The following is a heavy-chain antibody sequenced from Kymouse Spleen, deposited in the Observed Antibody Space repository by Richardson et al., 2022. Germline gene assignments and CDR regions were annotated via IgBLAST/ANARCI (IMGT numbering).Heavy chain of an antibody. J-gene: IGHJ6*02. CDR1: GFTFSSYG. CDR2: ISYDGSNK. V-gene: IGHV3-30*18. Sequence: QVQLVESGGGVVQPGRSLRLSCAASGFTFSSYGMHWVRQAPGKGLEWVAVISYDGSNKYYADSVKGRFTISRDNSKNTLYLQMNSLRAEDTAVYYCAKEYSSSSVYYYYGMDVWGQGTTVTVSS. CDR3: AKEYSSSSVYYYYGMDV. D-gene: IGHD6-6*01.